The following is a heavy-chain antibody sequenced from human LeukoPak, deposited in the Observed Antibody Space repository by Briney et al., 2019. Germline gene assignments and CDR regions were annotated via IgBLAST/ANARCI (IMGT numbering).Heavy chain of an antibody. CDR3: ARSHPGTYYGDYFDY. Sequence: SETLSLICTVSGGSIRNYFWSWIRQPAGKGLEWIGHIYTSGSTNYNPSLKSRVTMSVNTSKNQFSLKMSSVTAADTAVYYCARSHPGTYYGDYFDYWGQGILVTVSS. CDR1: GGSIRNYF. D-gene: IGHD4-17*01. V-gene: IGHV4-4*07. J-gene: IGHJ4*02. CDR2: IYTSGST.